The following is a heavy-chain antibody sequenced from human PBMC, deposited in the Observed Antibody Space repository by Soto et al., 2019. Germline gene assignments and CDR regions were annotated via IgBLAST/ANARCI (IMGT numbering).Heavy chain of an antibody. J-gene: IGHJ4*02. CDR2: IYHSGST. Sequence: QLQLQESGSGLVKPSQTLSLTCAVSGGSISSSGYSWSWIRQPPGKGLEWVGYIYHSGSTYYNPSLKSLANISIDRSKNQSSLKPSSVTAADTAVYYCAGGQQLVRNYWGQGTLVTVSS. CDR1: GGSISSSGYS. D-gene: IGHD6-13*01. V-gene: IGHV4-30-2*01. CDR3: AGGQQLVRNY.